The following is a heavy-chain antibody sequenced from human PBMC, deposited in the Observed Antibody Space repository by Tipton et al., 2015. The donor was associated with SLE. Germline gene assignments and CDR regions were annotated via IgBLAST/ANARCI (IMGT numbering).Heavy chain of an antibody. CDR3: ATRQGSGWYQSFDY. CDR2: IYSGGNT. J-gene: IGHJ4*02. CDR1: GFTFSSYA. D-gene: IGHD6-19*01. V-gene: IGHV3-66*01. Sequence: SLRLSCAASGFTFSSYAMNWVRQAPGKGLEWVSLIYSGGNTFYADSVKGRFTISRDNSKNMLYLQMNSLRAEDTAVYYCATRQGSGWYQSFDYWGQGSLVTVSS.